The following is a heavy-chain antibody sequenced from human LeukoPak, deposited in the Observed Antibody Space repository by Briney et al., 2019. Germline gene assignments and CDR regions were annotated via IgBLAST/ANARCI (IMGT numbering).Heavy chain of an antibody. Sequence: GGSLRLSCAASGFTFSSYAMSWVRQAPGKGLEWVSAISGSGGSTYYADSVKGRFTTSRDNSKNTLYLQMNSLRAEDTAVYYCAKDYCSSTSCYKGFDYWGQGTLVTVSS. CDR1: GFTFSSYA. CDR3: AKDYCSSTSCYKGFDY. CDR2: ISGSGGST. D-gene: IGHD2-2*02. V-gene: IGHV3-23*01. J-gene: IGHJ4*02.